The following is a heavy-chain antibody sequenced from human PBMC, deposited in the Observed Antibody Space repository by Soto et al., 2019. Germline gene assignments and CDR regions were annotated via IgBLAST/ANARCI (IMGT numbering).Heavy chain of an antibody. Sequence: PSETLSLTCTVSGGSISSYYWSWIRQPPGKGLEWIGYIYYSGSTNYNPSLKSRVTISVNTSKNQFSLKLSSVTAADTAVYYCARDGYDSSGYYYYFDYWGQGTLVTVSS. V-gene: IGHV4-59*01. J-gene: IGHJ4*02. D-gene: IGHD3-22*01. CDR1: GGSISSYY. CDR3: ARDGYDSSGYYYYFDY. CDR2: IYYSGST.